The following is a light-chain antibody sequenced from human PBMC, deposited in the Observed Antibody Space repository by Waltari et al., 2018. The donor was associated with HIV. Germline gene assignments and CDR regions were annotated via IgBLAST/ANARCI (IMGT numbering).Light chain of an antibody. CDR2: EVS. J-gene: IGLJ1*01. CDR3: CSYAGSHYV. Sequence: QSALTQPRSVSGSPGQSVTISCTGTSSDFGGYNYVPCYQQHPGKAPKLMIYEVSKRPSGVPERFSGSKSGNTASLTISGLQAEDEADYYGCSYAGSHYVFGTGTKVTVL. CDR1: SSDFGGYNY. V-gene: IGLV2-11*01.